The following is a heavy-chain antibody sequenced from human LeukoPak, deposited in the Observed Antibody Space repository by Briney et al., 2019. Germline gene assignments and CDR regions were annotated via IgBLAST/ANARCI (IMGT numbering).Heavy chain of an antibody. D-gene: IGHD3-22*01. CDR2: IYNSENT. J-gene: IGHJ4*02. Sequence: PSETLSLTCTVSGGSIRSRSYYWGWIRQPPGKGLEWIGCIYNSENTYYNPSLNSQVTISVDTSKNQFSLKLSSVTAADTAVYYCAREGYNYEGIDYWGQGTLVTVSS. V-gene: IGHV4-39*07. CDR1: GGSIRSRSYY. CDR3: AREGYNYEGIDY.